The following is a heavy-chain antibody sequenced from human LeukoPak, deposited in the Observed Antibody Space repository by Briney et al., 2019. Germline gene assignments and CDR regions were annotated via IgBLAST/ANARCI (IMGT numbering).Heavy chain of an antibody. V-gene: IGHV3-30*02. J-gene: IGHJ4*02. CDR3: AKHIAVSDSYFDY. D-gene: IGHD6-19*01. CDR2: IRYDAANQ. CDR1: GFDFSNNG. Sequence: PGGSLRLSCGASGFDFSNNGMHWVRQAPGKGLEWVAFIRYDAANQYYADSVKGRFTISRDNSKNTLYLQMDSLRSEDTAIYHCAKHIAVSDSYFDYWGQGTLVTVSS.